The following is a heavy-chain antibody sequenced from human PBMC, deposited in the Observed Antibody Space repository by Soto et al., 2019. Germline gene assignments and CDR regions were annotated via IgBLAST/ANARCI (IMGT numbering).Heavy chain of an antibody. J-gene: IGHJ3*02. CDR1: GFTFSSYA. Sequence: GGSLILSCAASGFTFSSYAMSWVRQAPGKGLEWVPAISGSGGSTYYADSVKGRFTISRDNSKNTLYLQMNSLRAEDTAVYYCAKDVTTSIINDAFDIWGQGTMVTVSS. CDR2: ISGSGGST. CDR3: AKDVTTSIINDAFDI. V-gene: IGHV3-23*01. D-gene: IGHD4-17*01.